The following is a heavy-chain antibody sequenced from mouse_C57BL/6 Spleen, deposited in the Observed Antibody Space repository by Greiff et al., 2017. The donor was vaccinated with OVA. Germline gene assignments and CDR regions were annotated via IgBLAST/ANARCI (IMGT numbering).Heavy chain of an antibody. CDR3: ARDFDYGDGYYYAMDY. CDR2: IYPGSGST. CDR1: GYTFTSYW. Sequence: QVQLKQPGAELVKPGASVKMSCKASGYTFTSYWITWVKQTPGQGLEWIGDIYPGSGSTNYNEEFKSKATLTVDTTSSTDYMRRSSLKTEDSAVYYCARDFDYGDGYYYAMDYWGQGTSVTVSA. D-gene: IGHD2-4*01. J-gene: IGHJ4*01. V-gene: IGHV1-55*01.